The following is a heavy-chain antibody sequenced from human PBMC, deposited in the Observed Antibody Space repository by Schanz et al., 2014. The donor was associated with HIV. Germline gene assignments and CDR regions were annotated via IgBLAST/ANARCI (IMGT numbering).Heavy chain of an antibody. Sequence: QVQLVESGGGVVQPGRSLRLSCAASGFTFSSYAMHWVRQAPGKGLEWVAVISYDGSNKYYADSVKGRFTISRDNSKNTLYLQMNSLRAEDTAVYYCAKGQRGVVRGDIDHWGQGTLVTVSS. D-gene: IGHD3-10*01. CDR2: ISYDGSNK. CDR3: AKGQRGVVRGDIDH. J-gene: IGHJ4*02. V-gene: IGHV3-30-3*02. CDR1: GFTFSSYA.